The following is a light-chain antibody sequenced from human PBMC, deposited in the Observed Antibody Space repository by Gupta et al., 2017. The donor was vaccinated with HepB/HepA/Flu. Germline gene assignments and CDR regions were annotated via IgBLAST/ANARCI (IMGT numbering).Light chain of an antibody. CDR2: DVS. CDR3: CSYAGSYTFVV. J-gene: IGLJ2*01. Sequence: QSALTQPRSVSGSPGQSVTISCTGTSSDVGAYSYVSWYQQHPGKAPKLMIYDVSKRPSGVPDRFSGSKSGNTASLTISGRQAEDEGDYYCCSYAGSYTFVVFGGGTKLTVL. V-gene: IGLV2-11*01. CDR1: SSDVGAYSY.